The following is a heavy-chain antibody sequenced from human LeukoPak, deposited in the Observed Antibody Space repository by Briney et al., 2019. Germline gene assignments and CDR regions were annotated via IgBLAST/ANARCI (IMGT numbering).Heavy chain of an antibody. J-gene: IGHJ4*02. V-gene: IGHV1-2*02. CDR3: ARDQGCSSWLFDY. CDR2: INPNTGGT. CDR1: GYTFTGHF. D-gene: IGHD6-13*01. Sequence: ASVKVSCKASGYTFTGHFMHWVRQAPGQGLEWMGWINPNTGGTNYAPKFQGRVTMTRDTSISTAYMELSGLRSDDTAVYYCARDQGCSSWLFDYWGQGALVTVSS.